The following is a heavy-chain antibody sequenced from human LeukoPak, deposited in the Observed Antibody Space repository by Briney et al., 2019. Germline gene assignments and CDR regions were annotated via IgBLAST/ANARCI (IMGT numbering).Heavy chain of an antibody. Sequence: GGSLRLSCAASGFTFSSYWMHWVRQAPGKGLVWVSRINSDESSASYADSVKGRFTISRGNAKNTLYLQMNSLRAEDTAVYYCVRDRLVKTTPALFDYWGQGTLVIVSS. V-gene: IGHV3-74*01. CDR1: GFTFSSYW. J-gene: IGHJ4*02. CDR2: INSDESSA. CDR3: VRDRLVKTTPALFDY. D-gene: IGHD1-7*01.